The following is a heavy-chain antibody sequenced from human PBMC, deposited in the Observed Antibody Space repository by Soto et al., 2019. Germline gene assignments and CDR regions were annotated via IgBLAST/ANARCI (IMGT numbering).Heavy chain of an antibody. CDR1: GFTFSDYY. V-gene: IGHV3-11*05. J-gene: IGHJ5*02. Sequence: QVQLVESGGGLVRPGGSLRLSCAASGFTFSDYYMNWIRQSLGKGLEWLSYISGSGGDTNYADSVKGRFTISRDNAKSSLYLEMSGLRDEDTAVYYCVRLARVADRWGQGTLVTVSS. CDR3: VRLARVADR. D-gene: IGHD2-15*01. CDR2: ISGSGGDT.